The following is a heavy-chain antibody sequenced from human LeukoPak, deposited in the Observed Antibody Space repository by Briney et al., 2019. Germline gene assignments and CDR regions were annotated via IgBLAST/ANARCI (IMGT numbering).Heavy chain of an antibody. Sequence: EASVKVSCKASGYTFTSYGISWVRQAPGQGLEWMGWISAYNGNTNYAQKLQGRVTMTTDTSTSTAYMELRSLRSDDTAVYYCARGDTIFGVALPSYWGQGTLVTVSS. D-gene: IGHD3-3*01. CDR1: GYTFTSYG. CDR3: ARGDTIFGVALPSY. V-gene: IGHV1-18*01. J-gene: IGHJ4*02. CDR2: ISAYNGNT.